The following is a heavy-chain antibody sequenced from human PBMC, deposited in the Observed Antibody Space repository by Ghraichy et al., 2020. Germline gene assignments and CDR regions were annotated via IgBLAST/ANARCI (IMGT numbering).Heavy chain of an antibody. J-gene: IGHJ4*02. CDR1: GFTFSSYW. CDR3: ARDLAADGDYGDYFDY. CDR2: IKLDGREK. D-gene: IGHD4-17*01. V-gene: IGHV3-7*01. Sequence: GESLNISCAASGFTFSSYWMSWVRQAPGKGLEWMATIKLDGREKYYVDSVKGRFTISRDNAKNSLYLQLNSLRAEDTAVYYCARDLAADGDYGDYFDYWGQGTLVTVSS.